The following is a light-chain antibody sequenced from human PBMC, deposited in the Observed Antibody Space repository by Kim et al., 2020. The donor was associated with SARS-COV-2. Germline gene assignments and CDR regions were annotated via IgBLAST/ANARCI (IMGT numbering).Light chain of an antibody. CDR2: YFSDSDK. J-gene: IGLJ2*01. V-gene: IGLV5-37*01. CDR1: NDINVGSHP. Sequence: LTCPLPNDINVGSHPVYLFQQKPGSPPRYLLYYFSDSDKGQGSGVPSRFSGSKDASANTGILLISGLQSEDEADYYCMIWPRNAVLFGGGTQLTVL. CDR3: MIWPRNAVL.